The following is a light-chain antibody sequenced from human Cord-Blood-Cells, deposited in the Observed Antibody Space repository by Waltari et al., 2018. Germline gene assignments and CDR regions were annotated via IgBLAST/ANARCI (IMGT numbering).Light chain of an antibody. J-gene: IGKJ4*01. CDR1: QSVSSY. V-gene: IGKV3-11*01. CDR3: QQRSNWPLLT. Sequence: EIVLTQSPATLSLSPGERATLSCRASQSVSSYLAWYQQKPGQAPRPLIYDASNRATGIPARFSGSRSGTDFTLTISSLEPEDFAVYYCQQRSNWPLLTFGGGTKVEIK. CDR2: DAS.